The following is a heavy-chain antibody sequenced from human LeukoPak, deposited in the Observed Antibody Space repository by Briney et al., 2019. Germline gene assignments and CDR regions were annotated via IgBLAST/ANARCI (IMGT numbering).Heavy chain of an antibody. Sequence: GGSLGLSCAASGFTFSNYWMSWVRQGPGKGLEWVANIKHDGSETYYVDSVKGRFTMSRDNAKNSLYLQMNSLRAEDTAAYYCARMVRESDHWGQGTLVTVSS. CDR1: GFTFSNYW. CDR3: ARMVRESDH. J-gene: IGHJ4*02. D-gene: IGHD3-10*01. V-gene: IGHV3-7*01. CDR2: IKHDGSET.